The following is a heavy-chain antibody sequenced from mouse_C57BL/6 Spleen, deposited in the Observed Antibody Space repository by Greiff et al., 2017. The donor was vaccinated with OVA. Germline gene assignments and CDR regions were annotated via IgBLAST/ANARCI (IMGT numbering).Heavy chain of an antibody. CDR2: IDPSDSET. V-gene: IGHV1-52*01. CDR1: GYTFTSYW. Sequence: VQLQQPGAELVRPGSSVKLSCKASGYTFTSYWMHWVKQRPIQGLEWIGNIDPSDSETHYNQKFKDKATLTVDKSSSTAYMQLSSLTSEDSAVYYCARWSTTVVAPWGQGTTLTVSS. D-gene: IGHD1-1*01. J-gene: IGHJ2*01. CDR3: ARWSTTVVAP.